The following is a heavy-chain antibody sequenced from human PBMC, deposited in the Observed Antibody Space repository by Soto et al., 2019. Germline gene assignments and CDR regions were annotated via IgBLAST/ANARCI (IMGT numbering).Heavy chain of an antibody. V-gene: IGHV4-30-2*01. D-gene: IGHD5-12*01. J-gene: IGHJ4*02. CDR2: IYHSGST. CDR3: ARAYGGYADY. CDR1: SGSISSGGYS. Sequence: PSETLSLTCAVSSGSISSGGYSWSWIRQPPGKGLEWIGYIYHSGSTYFNPSLKSRVTISLETSKNQFSLKLSSVTAADTAVDYCARAYGGYADYWGQGALVTVSS.